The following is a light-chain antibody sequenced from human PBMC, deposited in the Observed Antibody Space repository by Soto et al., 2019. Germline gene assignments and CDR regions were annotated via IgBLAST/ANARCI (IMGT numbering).Light chain of an antibody. CDR2: EGS. V-gene: IGKV1-5*03. CDR3: QQYKTYSRT. CDR1: QSINTW. Sequence: DIQMTQSPSTLSASVGDRVTITCRASQSINTWLAWYQQKPGEAPKLLIYEGSILERGVPSRFSGSGSGTEFTLTISRPQPDDFATFYCQQYKTYSRTFGQGTKVEVK. J-gene: IGKJ1*01.